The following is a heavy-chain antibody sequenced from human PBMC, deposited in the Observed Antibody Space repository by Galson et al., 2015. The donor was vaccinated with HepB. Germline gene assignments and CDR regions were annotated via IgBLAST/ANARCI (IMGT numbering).Heavy chain of an antibody. Sequence: SLRLSCAASGFTFSSYWMSWVRQAPGKGLEWVANIKQDGSEKYYVDSVKGRFTISRDNAKNSLYLQMNSLRAEDTAVYYCARGYTEIYGSGSYYFDYLGQGTLVTVSS. V-gene: IGHV3-7*01. CDR3: ARGYTEIYGSGSYYFDY. J-gene: IGHJ4*02. D-gene: IGHD3-10*01. CDR2: IKQDGSEK. CDR1: GFTFSSYW.